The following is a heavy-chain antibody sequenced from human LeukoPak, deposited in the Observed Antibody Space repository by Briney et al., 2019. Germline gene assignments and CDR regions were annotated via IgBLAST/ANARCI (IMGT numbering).Heavy chain of an antibody. Sequence: GESLKISCKGSGYSFTKYWIGWVRQVSGKGPEWTGIIDPSDSDTRYSPSFQGQVTISADKSINTAYLQWSSLKASDTAMYYCARYSYDNIEVPGLWGQGTLVTVPS. V-gene: IGHV5-51*01. CDR2: IDPSDSDT. CDR3: ARYSYDNIEVPGL. J-gene: IGHJ4*02. D-gene: IGHD3-22*01. CDR1: GYSFTKYW.